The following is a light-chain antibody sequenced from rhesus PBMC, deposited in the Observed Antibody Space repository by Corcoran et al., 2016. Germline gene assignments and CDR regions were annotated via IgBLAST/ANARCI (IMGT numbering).Light chain of an antibody. Sequence: DIVMTQTPLSLPVTLGEPASISCRSSQSLLDSEDGNTYLEWYLQTPGQSQQFLIYEVSHRASGVPYRFSGRWSETDCTLKSRRVEAEEGGVYYCMQAREFPLTFGGGTKVEIK. CDR1: QSLLDSEDGNTY. V-gene: IGKV2-104*01. J-gene: IGKJ4*01. CDR2: EVS. CDR3: MQAREFPLT.